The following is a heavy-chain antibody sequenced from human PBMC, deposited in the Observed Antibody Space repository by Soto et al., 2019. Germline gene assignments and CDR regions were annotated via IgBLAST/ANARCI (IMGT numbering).Heavy chain of an antibody. D-gene: IGHD5-12*01. CDR3: ARDRDKYSGYDYGWFDP. CDR2: IIPIFGIA. J-gene: IGHJ5*02. V-gene: IGHV1-69*04. CDR1: GDTFSSYT. Sequence: GASVKVSCKASGDTFSSYTISWVRKAPGQGLEWMGRIIPIFGIANYAQKFQGRVTFTADKSTSTAYMELSSFRSEDTAVYYCARDRDKYSGYDYGWFDPWGQGTLVTVSS.